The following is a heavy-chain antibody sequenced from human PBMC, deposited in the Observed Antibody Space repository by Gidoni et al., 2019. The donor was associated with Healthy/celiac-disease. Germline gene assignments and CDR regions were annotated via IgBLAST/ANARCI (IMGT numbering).Heavy chain of an antibody. D-gene: IGHD6-19*01. Sequence: QVQLVESGGGVVQPGRSLRLSCAASGFPFSSYAMHWVRQAPGKGLGWVAVISYDGSNKYYADSVKGRFTISRDNSKNTLYLQMNSLRAEDTAVYYCARENWLVQNYYYYYMDVWGKGTTVTVSS. J-gene: IGHJ6*03. CDR1: GFPFSSYA. CDR2: ISYDGSNK. CDR3: ARENWLVQNYYYYYMDV. V-gene: IGHV3-30-3*01.